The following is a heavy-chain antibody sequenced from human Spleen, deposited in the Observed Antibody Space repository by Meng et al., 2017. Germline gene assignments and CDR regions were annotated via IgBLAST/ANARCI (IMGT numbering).Heavy chain of an antibody. Sequence: LSLTCAASGITFNIYVMYWVRQAPGKGLEWVSAITGSGDSTYYAESVKGRFTISRDNSKNTLYLQMNSLRAKDTAVYYCAKVAFGGVIDNSDYWGQGTLVTVSS. CDR2: ITGSGDST. CDR3: AKVAFGGVIDNSDY. V-gene: IGHV3-23*01. J-gene: IGHJ4*02. CDR1: GITFNIYV. D-gene: IGHD3-16*02.